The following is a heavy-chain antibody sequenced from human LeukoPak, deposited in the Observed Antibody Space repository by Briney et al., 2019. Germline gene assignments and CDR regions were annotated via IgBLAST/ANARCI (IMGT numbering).Heavy chain of an antibody. V-gene: IGHV3-11*01. CDR1: GFKFNDYH. CDR3: ATASFWGFDY. Sequence: GGSLRLSCAASGFKFNDYHMGWIRQAPGKGLEWVSYFSSSGNTIYYAGSVKGRFTISRDNAKNSLYLQMNSLRAEDTAVYYCATASFWGFDYWGQGTVVTV. CDR2: FSSSGNTI. J-gene: IGHJ4*02. D-gene: IGHD3-16*01.